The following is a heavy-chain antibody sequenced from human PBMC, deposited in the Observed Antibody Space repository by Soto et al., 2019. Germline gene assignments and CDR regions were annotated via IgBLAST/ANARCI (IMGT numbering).Heavy chain of an antibody. CDR2: VNHSGST. D-gene: IGHD3-10*01. CDR3: ARVSGGGEIKPYYYYGMDV. Sequence: QVQLQQWGAGLLKPSETLSLTCAVYGESLSGYYWSWIRQAPGKGLEWIGEVNHSGSTNYNPSLKSRVTISVDKSKNQFSLKLSSVTAADTAVYYCARVSGGGEIKPYYYYGMDVWGQGTTVTVSS. CDR1: GESLSGYY. J-gene: IGHJ6*02. V-gene: IGHV4-34*01.